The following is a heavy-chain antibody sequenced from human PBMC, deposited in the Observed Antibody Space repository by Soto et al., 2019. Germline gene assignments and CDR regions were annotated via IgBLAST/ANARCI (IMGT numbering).Heavy chain of an antibody. CDR2: ISVYNGNT. CDR3: ARRLQLGSGWPFDY. Sequence: QVQLVQSGGEVKKPGASVKVSCKASGYTFSAYGISWVRQAPGQGLEWMGWISVYNGNTNYGQKVQGRVTMTTDTSTTTAYMELRSLRADDTAVYYCARRLQLGSGWPFDYWGQGTLLIVSS. J-gene: IGHJ4*02. D-gene: IGHD6-19*01. CDR1: GYTFSAYG. V-gene: IGHV1-18*01.